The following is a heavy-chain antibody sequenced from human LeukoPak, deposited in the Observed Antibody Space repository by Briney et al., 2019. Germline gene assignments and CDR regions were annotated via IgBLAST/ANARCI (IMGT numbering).Heavy chain of an antibody. CDR3: ARGRGSSGTGFDY. CDR2: ISSSSSYI. Sequence: PGGSLRLSCAASGFTFSSYSMNWVRQAPGKGLEWVSSISSSSSYIYYADSVKGRFTISRDNAKNSLYLQMNSLRAEDTAVYYCARGRGSSGTGFDYWGQGTLVTVSS. J-gene: IGHJ4*02. D-gene: IGHD6-19*01. CDR1: GFTFSSYS. V-gene: IGHV3-21*01.